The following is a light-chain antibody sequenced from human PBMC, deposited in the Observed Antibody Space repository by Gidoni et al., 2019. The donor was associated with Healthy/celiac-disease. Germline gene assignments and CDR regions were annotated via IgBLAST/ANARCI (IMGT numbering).Light chain of an antibody. CDR1: QSISSY. J-gene: IGKJ3*01. V-gene: IGKV1-39*01. CDR2: AAS. Sequence: DIQMTQSPSSLSASVGDRVTITCRASQSISSYLNLYQQKPGKAPKLLIYAASSLQSGVPSRLSCSGFGTDFTLTISSLQPEDFATYYCPQGYSTLFTFGPGTKVDIK. CDR3: PQGYSTLFT.